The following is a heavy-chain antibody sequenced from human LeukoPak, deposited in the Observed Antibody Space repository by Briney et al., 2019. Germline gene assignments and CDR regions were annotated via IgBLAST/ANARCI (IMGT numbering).Heavy chain of an antibody. Sequence: PGGSLRLSCGASGFTFSNYAMNWVRQVPGKGLEWVSSISASGHIFQADSVKGRFTISRDNTKNSLYLQMNSLRAEDTALYYCVRAMENWGQGTLVIVSS. D-gene: IGHD3-3*01. J-gene: IGHJ4*02. CDR3: VRAMEN. CDR2: ISASGHI. V-gene: IGHV3-69-1*01. CDR1: GFTFSNYA.